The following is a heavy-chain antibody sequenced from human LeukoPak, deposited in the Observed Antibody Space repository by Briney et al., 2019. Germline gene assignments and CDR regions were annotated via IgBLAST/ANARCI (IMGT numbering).Heavy chain of an antibody. V-gene: IGHV4-39*01. CDR3: ARLALLWFGEQFY. J-gene: IGHJ4*02. CDR1: GGSISSSSYY. D-gene: IGHD3-10*01. Sequence: PSETLSLTRTVSGGSISSSSYYWGWIRQPPGKGLEWIGSIYYSGSTYYNPSLKSRVTISVDTSKNQFSLKLSSVTAADTAVYYCARLALLWFGEQFYWGQGTLVTVSS. CDR2: IYYSGST.